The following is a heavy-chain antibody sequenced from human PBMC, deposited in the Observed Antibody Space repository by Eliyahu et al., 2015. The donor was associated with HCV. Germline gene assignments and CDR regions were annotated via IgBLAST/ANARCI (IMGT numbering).Heavy chain of an antibody. D-gene: IGHD2-15*01. CDR1: GXTFSNYG. V-gene: IGHV3-30*18. Sequence: QVQLVESGGGVVQPGRSLRLSCAASGXTFSNYGRHWVRQAPGKGXEWVAITSYDGSNKHYADSVKGRFTISRDNSKNTLYLQMNSLRAEDTAVYYCAKDQRAYCSGGTCTDFDYWGQGTLVTVSS. J-gene: IGHJ4*02. CDR2: TSYDGSNK. CDR3: AKDQRAYCSGGTCTDFDY.